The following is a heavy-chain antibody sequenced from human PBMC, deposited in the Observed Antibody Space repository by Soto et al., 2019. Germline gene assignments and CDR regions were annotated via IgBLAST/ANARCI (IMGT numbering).Heavy chain of an antibody. D-gene: IGHD3-22*01. V-gene: IGHV4-30-4*01. CDR2: IYYSGST. CDR3: ARAFDDSSGYYGGLGY. J-gene: IGHJ4*02. Sequence: QVQLQESGPGLVKPSQTLSLTCTVSGASISSGDYYWSWIRQPPGKGLEWIGYIYYSGSTYYNPPLKSRLTMSIDTSKNQLSLKLSSVTAADTAVYYCARAFDDSSGYYGGLGYWGQGTLVTVSS. CDR1: GASISSGDYY.